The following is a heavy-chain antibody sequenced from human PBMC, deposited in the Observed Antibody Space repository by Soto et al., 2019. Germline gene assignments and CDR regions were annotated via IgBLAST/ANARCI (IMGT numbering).Heavy chain of an antibody. CDR3: ARSVEGHFDY. V-gene: IGHV3-48*02. CDR1: GFPFSIYS. CDR2: ITSDTNTI. D-gene: IGHD6-19*01. Sequence: EVQLVESGGGLVQPGGSLRLTCVASGFPFSIYSMNWVRQAPGKGLEWSSYITSDTNTIKYADSVKGRFTISRDNAKNLVYLQMNSLRDEDTAVYFCARSVEGHFDYWGQGTVATVSS. J-gene: IGHJ4*02.